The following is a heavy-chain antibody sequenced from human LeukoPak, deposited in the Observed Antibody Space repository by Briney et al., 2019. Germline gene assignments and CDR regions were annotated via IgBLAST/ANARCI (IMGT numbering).Heavy chain of an antibody. V-gene: IGHV3-66*01. CDR1: GFTVSSNY. J-gene: IGHJ4*01. CDR3: ARDLMFD. Sequence: SGGSLRLSCAASGFTVSSNYMSWVRQAPGKGLEWVSVIYSGGSTYYADSVKGRFTIYRDNSKNTLYLQTNSLRAEDTAVYYCARDLMFDWGQGTLVTVSS. D-gene: IGHD2-8*01. CDR2: IYSGGST.